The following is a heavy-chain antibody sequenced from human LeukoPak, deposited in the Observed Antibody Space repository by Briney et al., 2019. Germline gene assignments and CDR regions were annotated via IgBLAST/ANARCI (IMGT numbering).Heavy chain of an antibody. J-gene: IGHJ4*02. CDR1: GGSFSGYY. CDR2: INHSVST. D-gene: IGHD3-3*01. Sequence: SETLSLTCAVYGGSFSGYYWSWIRQPPGNGLEWIGEINHSVSTNYNPSLKSRVTISLDTTKNQFSLKLSSVTAADTAVYYCARVGPYYDFWSGYYTRQIFDYWGQGTLVTVSS. V-gene: IGHV4-34*01. CDR3: ARVGPYYDFWSGYYTRQIFDY.